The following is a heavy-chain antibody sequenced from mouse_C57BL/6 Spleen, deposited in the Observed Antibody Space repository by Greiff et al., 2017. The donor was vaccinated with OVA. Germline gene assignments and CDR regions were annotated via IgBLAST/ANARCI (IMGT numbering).Heavy chain of an antibody. CDR2: IYPGGGYT. CDR1: GYTFTNYW. CDR3: AWLRRDYYAMDY. Sequence: QVQLQQSGAELVRPGTSVKMSCKASGYTFTNYWIGWAKQRPGHGLEWIGDIYPGGGYTNYNEKFKGKATLTADKSSSTAHMQFSSLTSEDSAIYYCAWLRRDYYAMDYWGQGTSVTVSS. D-gene: IGHD2-2*01. J-gene: IGHJ4*01. V-gene: IGHV1-63*01.